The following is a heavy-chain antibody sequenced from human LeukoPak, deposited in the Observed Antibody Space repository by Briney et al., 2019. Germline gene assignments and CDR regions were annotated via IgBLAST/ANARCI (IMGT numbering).Heavy chain of an antibody. Sequence: SETLSLTCTVSGGSISSDRFYWTWVRQPAGKGLEWIGRIKSSNTNYNPSLKSRVSISLDTSTNQFSMKLSSLTAADTAVYYCARVPDWTYVPDYWGQGTLVTVSS. CDR1: GGSISSDRFY. D-gene: IGHD3-16*01. J-gene: IGHJ4*02. CDR3: ARVPDWTYVPDY. V-gene: IGHV4-61*02. CDR2: IKSSNT.